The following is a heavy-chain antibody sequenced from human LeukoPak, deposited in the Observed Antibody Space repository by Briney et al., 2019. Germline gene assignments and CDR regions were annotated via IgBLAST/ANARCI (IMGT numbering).Heavy chain of an antibody. V-gene: IGHV3-48*04. CDR1: GFTFSSYS. D-gene: IGHD5-24*01. Sequence: PGGSLRLSCAASGFTFSSYSMNWVRQAPGKGLEWVSYISSSGSTIYYADSVKGRFTISRDNAKNSLYLQMNSLRAEDTAVYYCAREATTTDWVDYWGQGTLVTVSS. J-gene: IGHJ4*02. CDR3: AREATTTDWVDY. CDR2: ISSSGSTI.